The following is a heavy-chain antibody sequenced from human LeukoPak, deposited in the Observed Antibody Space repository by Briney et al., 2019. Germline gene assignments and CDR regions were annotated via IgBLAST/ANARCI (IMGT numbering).Heavy chain of an antibody. CDR3: ARDIAVAEGFDY. V-gene: IGHV1-69*05. D-gene: IGHD6-19*01. CDR2: IIPIFGTA. J-gene: IGHJ4*02. Sequence: SVKVSCKASGGTFSSYAISWLRQAPGQGLEWMGRIIPIFGTANYAQKFQGRVTITTDESTSTAYMELSSLRSEDTAVYYCARDIAVAEGFDYWGQGTLVTVSS. CDR1: GGTFSSYA.